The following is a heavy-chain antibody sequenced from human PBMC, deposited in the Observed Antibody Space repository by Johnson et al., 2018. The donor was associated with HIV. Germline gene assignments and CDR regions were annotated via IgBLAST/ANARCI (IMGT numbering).Heavy chain of an antibody. CDR1: GFTFSDYY. CDR3: AKVFSGGNNPQHAYDI. J-gene: IGHJ3*02. D-gene: IGHD4-23*01. V-gene: IGHV3-11*04. Sequence: QVQLVESGGGLVKPGGSLRLSCAASGFTFSDYYMTWIRQAPGKGLEWVSYISSSGTTIYYADSVKGRFTISRDNSNNTLYLQMNSLRAEDTAVYYCAKVFSGGNNPQHAYDIWGQGTMVTVSS. CDR2: ISSSGTTI.